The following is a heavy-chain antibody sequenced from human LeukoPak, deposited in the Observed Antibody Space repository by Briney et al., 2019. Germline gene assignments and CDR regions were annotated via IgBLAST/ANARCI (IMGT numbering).Heavy chain of an antibody. J-gene: IGHJ6*03. CDR2: IIPIFGTA. D-gene: IGHD1-26*01. CDR1: GGTFSSYA. V-gene: IGHV1-69*13. CDR3: AREGGSYYPFWRYYYYYMDV. Sequence: ASVKVSCKASGGTFSSYAISWVRQAPGQGLEWMGGIIPIFGTANYAQKFQGRVTITADESTSTAYMELSSLRSEDTAVYYCAREGGSYYPFWRYYYYYMDVWGKGTTVTISS.